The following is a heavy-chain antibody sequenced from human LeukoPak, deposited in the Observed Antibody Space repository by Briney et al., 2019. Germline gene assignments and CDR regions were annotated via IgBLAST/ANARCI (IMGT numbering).Heavy chain of an antibody. Sequence: PGGSLRLSCAASGFTFSSYAMSWVRQAPGKGREWVSAISGSGDSAYSADSVKGRFTISRDNSKNMLYLQMNSLRAEDTAVYYCARAAAVGGYYYYYMDVWGKGTTVTVSS. V-gene: IGHV3-23*01. CDR3: ARAAAVGGYYYYYMDV. CDR1: GFTFSSYA. D-gene: IGHD6-25*01. CDR2: ISGSGDSA. J-gene: IGHJ6*03.